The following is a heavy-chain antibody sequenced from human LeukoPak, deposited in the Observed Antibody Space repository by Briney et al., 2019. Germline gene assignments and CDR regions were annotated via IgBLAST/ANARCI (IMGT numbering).Heavy chain of an antibody. CDR2: IKSKTDGGTT. CDR1: GFTFSNAW. J-gene: IGHJ4*02. CDR3: TTSSSWRGDYYFDY. V-gene: IGHV3-15*01. Sequence: GGSLRLSCAASGFTFSNAWMSWVRQASGKGLEWVGRIKSKTDGGTTDYAAPVKGRFTISRDDSKNTLYLQMNSLKTEDTAVYYCTTSSSWRGDYYFDYWGQGTLVTVSS. D-gene: IGHD6-13*01.